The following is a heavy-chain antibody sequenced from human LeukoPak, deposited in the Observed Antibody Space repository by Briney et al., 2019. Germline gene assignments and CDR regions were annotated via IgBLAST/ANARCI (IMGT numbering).Heavy chain of an antibody. CDR1: GFTFSSYW. CDR3: AREDGGNSAWYFDL. Sequence: PGGSLRLSCAASGFTFSSYWMHWVRQAPGKGLVWVSRINSDGSSTSYADSVKGRFTISRHNSKNTLYLQMNSLRAEDTAVYYCAREDGGNSAWYFDLWGRGTLVTVSS. V-gene: IGHV3-74*01. J-gene: IGHJ2*01. D-gene: IGHD4-23*01. CDR2: INSDGSST.